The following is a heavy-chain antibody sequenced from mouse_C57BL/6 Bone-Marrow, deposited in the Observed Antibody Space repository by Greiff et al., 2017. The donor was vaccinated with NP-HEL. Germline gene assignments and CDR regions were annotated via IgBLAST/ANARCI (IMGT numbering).Heavy chain of an antibody. CDR3: AKPELLRNYAIGD. V-gene: IGHV2-3*01. D-gene: IGHD2-12*01. J-gene: IGHJ4*01. CDR1: GFSLTSYG. Sequence: VQLVESGPGLVAPSQSLSITCTVSGFSLTSYGVSWVRQPPGKGLEWLGVIWGDGSTNYHSALIYRMSISEDKSKSPVYIKLNRLTTDDTATYDCAKPELLRNYAIGDRGHGASVTASS. CDR2: IWGDGST.